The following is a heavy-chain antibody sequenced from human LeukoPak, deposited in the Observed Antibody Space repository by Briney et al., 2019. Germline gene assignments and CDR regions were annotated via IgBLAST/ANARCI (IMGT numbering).Heavy chain of an antibody. CDR3: ARDVGCSSTSCMGGDYYYYYYMDV. V-gene: IGHV3-7*01. CDR2: IKQDGSEK. CDR1: GFTFSNYA. Sequence: GGSLRLSCAASGFTFSNYAMNWVRQAPGKGLEWVANIKQDGSEKYYVDSVKGRFTISRDNAKNSLYLQMNSLGAEDTAVYYCARDVGCSSTSCMGGDYYYYYYMDVWGKGTTVTVSS. J-gene: IGHJ6*03. D-gene: IGHD2-2*01.